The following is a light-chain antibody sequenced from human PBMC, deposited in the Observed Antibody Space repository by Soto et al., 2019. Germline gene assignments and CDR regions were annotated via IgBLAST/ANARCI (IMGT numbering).Light chain of an antibody. CDR1: QGIGKY. J-gene: IGKJ4*01. Sequence: DIQMAQCPSSLASSVGDRVTITCRASQGIGKYLAWYQQKPGKVPKLLIYTASTLQSGVPSRFSGSGSGTDFTLTISSLQPEDVATYYCQKYDSAPLTFGGGTKVDIK. CDR3: QKYDSAPLT. CDR2: TAS. V-gene: IGKV1-27*01.